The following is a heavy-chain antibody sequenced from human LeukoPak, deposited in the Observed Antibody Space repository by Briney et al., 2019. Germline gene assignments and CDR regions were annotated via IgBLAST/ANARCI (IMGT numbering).Heavy chain of an antibody. D-gene: IGHD1-26*01. CDR3: AKDLGYRWELLRSCFDY. Sequence: GGSLRLSCAASGFTFSSYAMGWVRQAPGKGLEWVSAISGSGGSTYYADSVKGRFTISRDNSKNTLYLQMNSLRAEDTAVYYCAKDLGYRWELLRSCFDYWGQGTLVTVSS. J-gene: IGHJ4*02. CDR2: ISGSGGST. V-gene: IGHV3-23*01. CDR1: GFTFSSYA.